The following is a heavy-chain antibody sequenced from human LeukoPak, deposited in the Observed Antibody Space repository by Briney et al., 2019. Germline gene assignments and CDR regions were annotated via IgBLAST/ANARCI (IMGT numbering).Heavy chain of an antibody. CDR3: ARDSSIHCGGDCYSNSGAFDI. V-gene: IGHV4-38-2*02. CDR1: GYSISSGYH. D-gene: IGHD2-21*02. CDR2: IYYSGST. Sequence: PSETLSLTCTVSGYSISSGYHWGWIRQPPGKGLEWIGSIYYSGSTYYNPSLKSRVTISVDTSKNQFSLKLSSVTAADTAVYYCARDSSIHCGGDCYSNSGAFDIWGQGTMVTVSS. J-gene: IGHJ3*02.